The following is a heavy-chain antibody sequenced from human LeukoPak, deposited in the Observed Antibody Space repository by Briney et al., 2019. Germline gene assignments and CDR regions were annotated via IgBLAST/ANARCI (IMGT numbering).Heavy chain of an antibody. J-gene: IGHJ4*02. V-gene: IGHV3-48*04. CDR1: GFTFSIYS. CDR2: ITGDSSTI. D-gene: IGHD2-21*02. CDR3: ARVREASKEVTGALDY. Sequence: GGSLRLSCVASGFTFSIYSMNWVRQAPGKGLEWVSYITGDSSTIYYSDSVKGRFTISRDNAKNSLYLQMNSLRAEDTAVYYCARVREASKEVTGALDYWGQGTLVTVSS.